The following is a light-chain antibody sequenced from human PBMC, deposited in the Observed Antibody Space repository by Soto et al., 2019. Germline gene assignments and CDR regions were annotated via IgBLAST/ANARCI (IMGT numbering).Light chain of an antibody. CDR2: EVS. CDR1: SSDVGGYNS. Sequence: QSALTQPPSASGSPGQSVNISCTGTSSDVGGYNSVYWYQPHPGKAPKLVIYEVSKRTSGVLDRFSASKSDNTASLTVSGLQAEDEADYYCSSSAGSKNLVFGGGTKLTVL. V-gene: IGLV2-8*01. CDR3: SSSAGSKNLV. J-gene: IGLJ2*01.